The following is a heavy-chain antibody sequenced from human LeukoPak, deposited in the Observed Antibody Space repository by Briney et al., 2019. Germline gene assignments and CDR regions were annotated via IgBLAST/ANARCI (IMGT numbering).Heavy chain of an antibody. CDR2: ISGSGGST. CDR3: AKDVLLWFGELEAFDY. Sequence: PGGSLRLSCAASGFTFSSYAMSWVRQAPGKGLEWVSAISGSGGSTYYADSVKGRFTISRDNSKNTLYLQMNSLRAEDTAVYYCAKDVLLWFGELEAFDYWGQGTLVTVSS. CDR1: GFTFSSYA. D-gene: IGHD3-10*01. J-gene: IGHJ4*02. V-gene: IGHV3-23*01.